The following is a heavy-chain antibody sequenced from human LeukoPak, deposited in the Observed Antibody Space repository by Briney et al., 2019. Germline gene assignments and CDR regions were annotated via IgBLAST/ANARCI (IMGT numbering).Heavy chain of an antibody. V-gene: IGHV4-4*09. CDR3: ARQSVVPAARGYYYYMDV. Sequence: SETLSLTCTVSGGSISSYYWSWIRQPPGKGLEWIGYIYTSGSTNYNPSLKSRVTISVDTSKNQFSLKLSSVTAADTAVYYCARQSVVPAARGYYYYMDVWGKGTTVTVSS. CDR1: GGSISSYY. CDR2: IYTSGST. D-gene: IGHD2-2*01. J-gene: IGHJ6*03.